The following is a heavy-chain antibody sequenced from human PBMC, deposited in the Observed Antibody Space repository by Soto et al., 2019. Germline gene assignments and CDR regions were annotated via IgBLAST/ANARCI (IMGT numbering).Heavy chain of an antibody. CDR3: TRDSASYSSSSGSYWYFDL. CDR2: ISSGSATI. D-gene: IGHD6-6*01. J-gene: IGHJ2*01. V-gene: IGHV3-48*02. Sequence: EVQLVESGGALVQPGGSLRLSCAASGFTLSSYSMNWVRQAPGKGLEWVSYISSGSATIYYADSVKGRFTISRDNGKNSLYLQMNSLRDEDTAVYYCTRDSASYSSSSGSYWYFDLWGRGTLVSVSS. CDR1: GFTLSSYS.